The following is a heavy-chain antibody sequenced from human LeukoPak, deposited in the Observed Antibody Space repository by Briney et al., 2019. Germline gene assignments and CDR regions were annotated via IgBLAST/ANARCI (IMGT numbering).Heavy chain of an antibody. J-gene: IGHJ4*02. D-gene: IGHD3-10*01. V-gene: IGHV3-30*03. CDR3: AGSWFYRDYFEY. CDR1: GFPFSNYG. CDR2: ISYDGSNE. Sequence: PGRSLRRSCAASGFPFSNYGMHWVRQAPGKGLEWVAVISYDGSNEYYADSVKGRFPISRDNSKNTLYLQMNSLRAEDTAVYYCAGSWFYRDYFEYWGQGTLVTVSS.